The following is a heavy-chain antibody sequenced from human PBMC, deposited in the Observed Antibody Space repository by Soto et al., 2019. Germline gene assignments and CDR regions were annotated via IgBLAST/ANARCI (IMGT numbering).Heavy chain of an antibody. CDR2: ISYDGSNK. CDR3: AKDLGLGYCSSTSCFYGMDV. CDR1: GFTFSSYG. J-gene: IGHJ6*02. Sequence: QVQLVESGGGVVQPGRSLRLSCAASGFTFSSYGMHWVRQAPGKGLEWVAVISYDGSNKYYADSVKGRFTISRDKSKNTLYLQMNSLRAEDTAVYYCAKDLGLGYCSSTSCFYGMDVWGQGTTVTVSS. V-gene: IGHV3-30*18. D-gene: IGHD2-2*01.